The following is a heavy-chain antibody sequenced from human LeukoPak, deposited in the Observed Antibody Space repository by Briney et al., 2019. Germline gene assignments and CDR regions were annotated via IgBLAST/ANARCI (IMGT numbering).Heavy chain of an antibody. CDR3: AREGATTAFDY. CDR2: IYSGGRT. V-gene: IGHV3-53*01. J-gene: IGHJ4*02. Sequence: GGSLRLSCAASGFTFNSYSMNWVRQAPGKGLEWVSIIYSGGRTYYADSAKGRFTISRDIFKNTVYLQMNSLRAEDTAVYYCAREGATTAFDYWGQGTLVTVSS. D-gene: IGHD1-26*01. CDR1: GFTFNSYS.